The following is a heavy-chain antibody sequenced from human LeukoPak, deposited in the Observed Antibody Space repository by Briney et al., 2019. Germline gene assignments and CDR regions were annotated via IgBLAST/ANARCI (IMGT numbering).Heavy chain of an antibody. J-gene: IGHJ6*03. CDR1: GFTFRTYG. V-gene: IGHV3-30*02. CDR2: IRYDGSNK. D-gene: IGHD3-10*01. Sequence: GGSLRLSCAASGFTFRTYGMHWVRQAPGKGLEWVAFIRYDGSNKYYADSAKGRFTISRDNSKNTLYLQMNSLRAEDTAVYYCAKDPDYYGSGTTEYYMDVWGKGTTVTISS. CDR3: AKDPDYYGSGTTEYYMDV.